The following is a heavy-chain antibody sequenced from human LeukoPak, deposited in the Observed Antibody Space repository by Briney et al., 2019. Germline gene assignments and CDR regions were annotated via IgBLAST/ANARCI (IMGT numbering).Heavy chain of an antibody. Sequence: PGGSLRLSCKGSGYSFSSYWIGWVRQMPGKGLEWMGIIYPCDSDTRYSPSFQGQVTMSADKSLGTAYRQWRRLKPSDTAMYYCARPHSGYAGYMYVWGKGTTVTVSS. J-gene: IGHJ6*03. D-gene: IGHD5-12*01. V-gene: IGHV5-51*01. CDR3: ARPHSGYAGYMYV. CDR2: IYPCDSDT. CDR1: GYSFSSYW.